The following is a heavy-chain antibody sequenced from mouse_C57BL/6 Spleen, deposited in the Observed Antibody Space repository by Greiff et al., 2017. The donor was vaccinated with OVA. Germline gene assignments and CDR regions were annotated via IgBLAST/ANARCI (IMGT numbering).Heavy chain of an antibody. J-gene: IGHJ1*03. CDR3: ARDYGSSYWYFDV. D-gene: IGHD1-1*01. Sequence: EVQLQQSGPELVKPGASVKISCKASGYTFTDYYMNWVKQSHGKSLEWIGDINPNNGGTSYNQQFKGKATLTVDKSSSTAYMELRSLTAEDSAVYYGARDYGSSYWYFDVWGTGTTVTVSS. CDR2: INPNNGGT. V-gene: IGHV1-26*01. CDR1: GYTFTDYY.